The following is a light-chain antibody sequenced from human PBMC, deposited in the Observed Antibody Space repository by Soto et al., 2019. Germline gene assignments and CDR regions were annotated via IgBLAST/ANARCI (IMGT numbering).Light chain of an antibody. Sequence: EIVMTQSPATLSVSPGERATLSCRASQTVGSSLAWYQQKPGQAPRLLIYGASTRATGIPARFSGSGSGTDFTLTISRLEPEDFAVYYCHQYGSSPWTLGQGTKVDIK. CDR1: QTVGSS. CDR3: HQYGSSPWT. J-gene: IGKJ1*01. CDR2: GAS. V-gene: IGKV3-15*01.